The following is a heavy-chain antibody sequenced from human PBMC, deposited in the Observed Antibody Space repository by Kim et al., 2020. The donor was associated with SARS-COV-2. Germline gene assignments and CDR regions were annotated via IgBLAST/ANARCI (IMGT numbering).Heavy chain of an antibody. CDR3: AREREKEYYESWTYYPFDY. Sequence: GGSLRLSCAVSGFTVSSNYMSWVRQAPGKGLEWVSVIYSGGSTYYADSVKGRFTISRDNSKNTLYLQMNSLRAEDTAVYYCAREREKEYYESWTYYPFDYWGQGTLVTVSS. CDR1: GFTVSSNY. CDR2: IYSGGST. J-gene: IGHJ4*02. D-gene: IGHD3-10*01. V-gene: IGHV3-66*01.